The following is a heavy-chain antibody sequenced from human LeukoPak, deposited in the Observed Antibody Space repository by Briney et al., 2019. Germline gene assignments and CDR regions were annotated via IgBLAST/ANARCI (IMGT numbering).Heavy chain of an antibody. D-gene: IGHD3-22*01. Sequence: GGSLRLSCAASGFTFSSYGMHWVRQAPGKGLEWVAVISYDGSNKYYADSVKGRFTISRDNSKNTLYLQMNSLRPEDTAVYYCAKDLTYYYDISGSYYGYYFDYWGQGTLDTVSS. CDR2: ISYDGSNK. V-gene: IGHV3-30*18. CDR3: AKDLTYYYDISGSYYGYYFDY. CDR1: GFTFSSYG. J-gene: IGHJ4*02.